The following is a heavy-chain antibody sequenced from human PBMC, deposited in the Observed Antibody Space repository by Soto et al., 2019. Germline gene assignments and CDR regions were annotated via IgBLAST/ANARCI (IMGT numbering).Heavy chain of an antibody. V-gene: IGHV4-34*01. J-gene: IGHJ6*02. D-gene: IGHD6-13*01. CDR2: INFGGST. CDR1: GGSLSGYF. Sequence: SETLSLTCAVSGGSLSGYFWAWIRQPPGKGLEWIGEINFGGSTNYNPSFRSRITISGDTSKNQVSLNLRSVTAADTAVYYCAREEVTQWSSTQYKNLDVWGQGTTVTVSS. CDR3: AREEVTQWSSTQYKNLDV.